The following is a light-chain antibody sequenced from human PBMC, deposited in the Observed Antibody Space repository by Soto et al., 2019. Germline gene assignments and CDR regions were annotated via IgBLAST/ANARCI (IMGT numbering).Light chain of an antibody. CDR1: SSDVGNYKY. J-gene: IGLJ3*02. V-gene: IGLV2-8*01. Sequence: QSALTQSPSASGSPGQSVTISCTGTSSDVGNYKYVSWYQQHPGKAPKLMIYEVSKRPSGVPDRCSSSKSGNTASLTVSGLQVEDEADYYCSSYAGSNLWVFGGGTKLTVL. CDR2: EVS. CDR3: SSYAGSNLWV.